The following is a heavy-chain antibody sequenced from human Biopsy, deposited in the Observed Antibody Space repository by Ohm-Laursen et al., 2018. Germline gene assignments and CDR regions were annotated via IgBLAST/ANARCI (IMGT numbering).Heavy chain of an antibody. CDR2: IYYTGNT. CDR3: ARHPTGFWFDP. J-gene: IGHJ5*02. V-gene: IGHV4-31*03. Sequence: TLSLTCTVSSGSIRTGYYYWTWIRQHPGKGLEWIGSIYYTGNTKYNPSLQSRLSMSVDTSKNQFSLKLSSVTAADTAVYYCARHPTGFWFDPWGQGTLVTVSS. CDR1: SGSIRTGYYY.